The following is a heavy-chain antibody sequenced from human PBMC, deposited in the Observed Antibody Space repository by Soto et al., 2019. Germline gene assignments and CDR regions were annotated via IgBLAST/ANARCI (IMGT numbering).Heavy chain of an antibody. Sequence: TLSLTCAVSGGSFTSNNWWTWVRQPPGQGLEWIGEIYRTGSTNYNPSLKSRVTISLDKSENQFSLKVTSLTAADTAVYYCASRDPGTSAGYWGQGTLVTVSS. J-gene: IGHJ4*02. CDR2: IYRTGST. CDR1: GGSFTSNNW. D-gene: IGHD1-7*01. CDR3: ASRDPGTSAGY. V-gene: IGHV4-4*02.